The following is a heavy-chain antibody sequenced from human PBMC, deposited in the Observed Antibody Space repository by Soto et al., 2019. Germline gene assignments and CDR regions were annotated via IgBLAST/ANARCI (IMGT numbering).Heavy chain of an antibody. CDR1: GFTFSSYA. CDR2: INRNGGST. D-gene: IGHD2-21*02. Sequence: EVQLVESGGGLVQPGGSLRLSCAASGFTFSSYAMHWVRQAPGKGLEYVSTINRNGGSTYYANSVKGRFTISRDNSKKTLYLQMGSLRAEDMAVYYCARGGSDYYFDYWGQGTLVTVSS. J-gene: IGHJ4*02. CDR3: ARGGSDYYFDY. V-gene: IGHV3-64*01.